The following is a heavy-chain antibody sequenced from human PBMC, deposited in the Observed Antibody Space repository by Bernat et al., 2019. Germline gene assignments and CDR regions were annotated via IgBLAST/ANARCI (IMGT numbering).Heavy chain of an antibody. D-gene: IGHD4-17*01. J-gene: IGHJ4*02. CDR1: GYTFTGYY. CDR3: ARSTVTNRYYFDY. CDR2: INPNSGGT. V-gene: IGHV1-2*04. Sequence: QVQLVQSGAEVKKPGASVKVSCKASGYTFTGYYMHWVRQAPGQGLEWMGWINPNSGGTNYAQKFQGWVTMTRDTSISIAYMELSRLRSDDTAVYYCARSTVTNRYYFDYWGQGTLVTVSS.